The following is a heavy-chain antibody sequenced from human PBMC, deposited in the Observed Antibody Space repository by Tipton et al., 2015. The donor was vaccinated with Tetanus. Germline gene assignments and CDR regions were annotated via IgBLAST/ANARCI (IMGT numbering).Heavy chain of an antibody. CDR1: GGSISSDDHY. Sequence: LRLSCSVSGGSISSDDHYWSWIRQPPGKGLEWIGYISYSGTTNYNPSLKSRVTISLDTSKGQFSLKLTSVTAADAAVYYCARGLPRVPFYFDFWGQGRQVTVSS. CDR3: ARGLPRVPFYFDF. D-gene: IGHD2-21*01. J-gene: IGHJ4*02. V-gene: IGHV4-30-4*01. CDR2: ISYSGTT.